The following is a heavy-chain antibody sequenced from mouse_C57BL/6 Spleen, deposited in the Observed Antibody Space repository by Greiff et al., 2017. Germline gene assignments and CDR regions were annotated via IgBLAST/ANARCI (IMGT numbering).Heavy chain of an antibody. D-gene: IGHD2-3*01. Sequence: EVMLVESGGGLVKPGGSLKLSCAASGFTFSDYGMHWVRQAPEKGLEWVAYISSGSSTIYYADTVKGRFTISRDNAKNTLFLQMTSLRSEDTAMYYCARMRNDGYYGAMDYWGQGTSVTVSS. CDR2: ISSGSSTI. J-gene: IGHJ4*01. V-gene: IGHV5-17*01. CDR3: ARMRNDGYYGAMDY. CDR1: GFTFSDYG.